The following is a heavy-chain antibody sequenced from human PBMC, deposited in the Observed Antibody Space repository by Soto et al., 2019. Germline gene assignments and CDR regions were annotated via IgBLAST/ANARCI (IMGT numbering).Heavy chain of an antibody. CDR3: ARHFVAVVIKGWGY. CDR1: GGSLSPNY. CDR2: TYYNGNA. J-gene: IGHJ4*02. Sequence: SETLSLTCTVSGGSLSPNYWTWIHQPPGKGLEWIGTTYYNGNAYYNPSLKSRVSMSVDTSKNQFPLKLVSVTAADTAVYYCARHFVAVVIKGWGYWGQGTLVTVSS. D-gene: IGHD3-10*01. V-gene: IGHV4-59*04.